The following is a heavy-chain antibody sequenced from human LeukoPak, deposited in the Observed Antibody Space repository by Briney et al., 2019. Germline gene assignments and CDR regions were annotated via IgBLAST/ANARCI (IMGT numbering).Heavy chain of an antibody. D-gene: IGHD5-12*01. J-gene: IGHJ4*02. CDR3: ARGGRNSGYDYDY. CDR1: GFTFSSYS. CDR2: ISSSSSYI. V-gene: IGHV3-21*01. Sequence: PGGSLRLSCAASGFTFSSYSMNWVRQAPGKGLEWVSSISSSSSYIYYADSVKGRFTISRDNAKNSLYLQMNSLRAEDTAVYYYARGGRNSGYDYDYWGQGTLVTVSS.